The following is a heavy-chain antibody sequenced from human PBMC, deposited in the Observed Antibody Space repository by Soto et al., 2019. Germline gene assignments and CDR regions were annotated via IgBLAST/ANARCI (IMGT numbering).Heavy chain of an antibody. J-gene: IGHJ4*02. D-gene: IGHD3-16*02. Sequence: GESLKISCAASGFTFSSYWMCWVRQAPGKGLEWVANIKQDGSEKYYVDSVKGRFTISRDNAKNSLYLQMNSLRAEDTAVYYCAREVAYYDYVWGSYRFYFDYWGQGTLVTVSS. CDR3: AREVAYYDYVWGSYRFYFDY. CDR1: GFTFSSYW. V-gene: IGHV3-7*03. CDR2: IKQDGSEK.